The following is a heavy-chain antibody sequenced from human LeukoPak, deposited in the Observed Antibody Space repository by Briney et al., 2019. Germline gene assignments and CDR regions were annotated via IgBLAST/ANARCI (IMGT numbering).Heavy chain of an antibody. CDR1: GYTLTELS. CDR3: AKDGESYGDYGLPYYMDV. Sequence: ASVKVSCKVSGYTLTELSMHRVRQAPGKGLEWMGGFDPEDGETIYAQKFQGRVTMTEDTSTDTAYMELSSLRSEDTAVYYCAKDGESYGDYGLPYYMDVWGKGTTVTISS. V-gene: IGHV1-24*01. J-gene: IGHJ6*03. CDR2: FDPEDGET. D-gene: IGHD4-17*01.